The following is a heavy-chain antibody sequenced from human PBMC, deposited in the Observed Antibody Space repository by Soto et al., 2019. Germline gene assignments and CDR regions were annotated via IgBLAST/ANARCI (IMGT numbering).Heavy chain of an antibody. Sequence: GGSLRLSCAASGFTFRSHTMAWVRQGAGKGLEWVSAIRGSGDSTEYADSVKGRFTVSRDNYSNSLFLQMNNLRGDDTALYYCARATPAVLTGYSFDMDVSGEAPMVTVSS. J-gene: IGHJ6*04. D-gene: IGHD2-21*01. V-gene: IGHV3-23*01. CDR1: GFTFRSHT. CDR2: IRGSGDST. CDR3: ARATPAVLTGYSFDMDV.